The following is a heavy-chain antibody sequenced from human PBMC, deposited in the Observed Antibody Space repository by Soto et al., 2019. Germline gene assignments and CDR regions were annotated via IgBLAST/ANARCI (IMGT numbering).Heavy chain of an antibody. CDR3: GSWGYCSSTSCYGNYYYGMDV. J-gene: IGHJ6*02. CDR2: IIPILGIA. CDR1: GGTFSSYT. V-gene: IGHV1-69*02. D-gene: IGHD2-2*01. Sequence: QVQLVQSGAEVKKPGSSVKVSCKASGGTFSSYTISWVRQAPGQGLEWMGRIIPILGIANYAQKFQGRVKITADKSTSTAYMELSSLRSEDTAVYYCGSWGYCSSTSCYGNYYYGMDVWGQGTTVTVSS.